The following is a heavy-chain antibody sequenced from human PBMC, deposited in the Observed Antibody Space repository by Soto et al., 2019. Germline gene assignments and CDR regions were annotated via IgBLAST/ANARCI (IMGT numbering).Heavy chain of an antibody. J-gene: IGHJ4*02. CDR3: ARDGVGHTTFFGYFDY. Sequence: QVQLVESGGGVVQPGRSLRLSCAASGFTFSGLGMHWVRQAPGKGLEWVAVIRYDGSNIYYADAVKGLFTISRDNSKDTLYLQMNILRADDTAVYYCARDGVGHTTFFGYFDYWGQGTLFTVSS. D-gene: IGHD1-26*01. CDR2: IRYDGSNI. V-gene: IGHV3-33*01. CDR1: GFTFSGLG.